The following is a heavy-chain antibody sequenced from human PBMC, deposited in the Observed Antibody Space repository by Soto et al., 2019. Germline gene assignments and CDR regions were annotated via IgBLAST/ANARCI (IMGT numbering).Heavy chain of an antibody. V-gene: IGHV3-9*01. CDR3: AKEMITFGDFNSYYMDV. J-gene: IGHJ6*03. Sequence: EVQLVESGGGLVQPGRSLRLACAASGFTFDQYTMHWVRQAPGKGLEWVSSITWHSGTIGYADSVKGRFTISRDNAKNSLYLQMNSLRDEDTALYYCAKEMITFGDFNSYYMDVWGNGTTVTVSS. CDR1: GFTFDQYT. CDR2: ITWHSGTI. D-gene: IGHD3-16*01.